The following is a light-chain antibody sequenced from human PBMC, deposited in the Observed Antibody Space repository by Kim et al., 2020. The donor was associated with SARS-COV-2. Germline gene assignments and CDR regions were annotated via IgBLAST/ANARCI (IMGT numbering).Light chain of an antibody. CDR1: QTVRTA. CDR3: QQRANWL. V-gene: IGKV3-11*01. J-gene: IGKJ2*01. Sequence: TRSLAPGERATLSCRASQTVRTAFAWYQQKPGQAPRLLIYDTSNRATGIPAKFSGSGSGTDFTLTISSLEPADSAVYYCQQRANWLFGQGTKLEI. CDR2: DTS.